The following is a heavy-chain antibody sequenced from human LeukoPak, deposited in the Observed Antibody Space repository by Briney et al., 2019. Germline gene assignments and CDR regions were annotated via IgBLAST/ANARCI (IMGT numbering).Heavy chain of an antibody. CDR2: ISYDGSNK. J-gene: IGHJ4*02. CDR3: ARGGQSGSSGSHSFDY. D-gene: IGHD3-10*01. CDR1: GFTFSSYA. Sequence: PGRSLRLSCAASGFTFSSYAMHWVRQAPGKGLEWVAVISYDGSNKYYADSVKGRFTISRDNSKNTLYLQMNSLRAEDTAVYYCARGGQSGSSGSHSFDYWGQGTLVTVSS. V-gene: IGHV3-30-3*01.